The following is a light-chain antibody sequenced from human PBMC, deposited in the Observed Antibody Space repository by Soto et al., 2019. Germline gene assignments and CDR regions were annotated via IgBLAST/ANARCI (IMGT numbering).Light chain of an antibody. J-gene: IGKJ3*01. CDR1: QSVSSSY. CDR2: GAS. Sequence: EIVLTQSPGTLSLSPGERATLFCRASQSVSSSYLAWYQQKPGQAPRLLIYGASSRATGIPDRFSGSGSGTDFTLTISRLEPEDFAGYYCQQYGSSPFTFGPWTKVDSK. CDR3: QQYGSSPFT. V-gene: IGKV3-20*01.